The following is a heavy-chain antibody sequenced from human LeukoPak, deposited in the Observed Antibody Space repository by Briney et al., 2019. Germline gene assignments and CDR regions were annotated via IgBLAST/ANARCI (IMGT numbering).Heavy chain of an antibody. CDR1: GFTFSSYA. CDR3: ARDYGDYGYYYYGMDV. D-gene: IGHD4-17*01. J-gene: IGHJ6*02. V-gene: IGHV3-30-3*01. Sequence: PGGSLRLSCAASGFTFSSYAMHWVRQAPSKGLEWVAVISYDGSNKYYADSVKGRFTISRDNSKNTLYLQMNSLRAEDTAVYYCARDYGDYGYYYYGMDVWGQGTTVTVSS. CDR2: ISYDGSNK.